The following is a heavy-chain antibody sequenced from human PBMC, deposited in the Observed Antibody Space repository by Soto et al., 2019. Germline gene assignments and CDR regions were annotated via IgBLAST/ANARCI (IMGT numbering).Heavy chain of an antibody. D-gene: IGHD4-17*01. J-gene: IGHJ4*02. CDR2: ISSSGTGT. V-gene: IGHV3-48*03. CDR3: VRDLHEPLAADALREAN. Sequence: EMQLVQSGGGLVQPGGSLRLSCAASGFTFSSYEMHWVRQAPGKGLEWISYISSSGTGTYYADSVRGRFTMSRDNTKNSVSLQMYSLRAEDTAIYYCVRDLHEPLAADALREANWGQGTQVIVSS. CDR1: GFTFSSYE.